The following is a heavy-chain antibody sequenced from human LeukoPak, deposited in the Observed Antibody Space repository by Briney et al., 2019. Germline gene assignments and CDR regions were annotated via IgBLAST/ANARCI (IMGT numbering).Heavy chain of an antibody. CDR2: INPNSGGT. V-gene: IGHV1-2*04. CDR1: GYTFTGCY. Sequence: ASVKVSCKASGYTFTGCYMHWVRQAPGQGLEWMGWINPNSGGTNYAQKFQGWVTMTRDTSISTAYMELSRLRSDDTAVYYCARPLAVAGTLADRYFDYWGQGTLVTVSS. CDR3: ARPLAVAGTLADRYFDY. J-gene: IGHJ4*02. D-gene: IGHD6-19*01.